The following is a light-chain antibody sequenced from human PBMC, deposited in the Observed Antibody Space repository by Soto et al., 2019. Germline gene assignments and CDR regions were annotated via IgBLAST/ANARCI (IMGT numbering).Light chain of an antibody. J-gene: IGKJ4*01. CDR2: AAS. V-gene: IGKV1-39*01. Sequence: DIQMTQSPSSLSASVGDRVTITCRASQSISSYLNWYQQKPGKAPNLLIYAASSLQSGAPSRFSSSGSGTDFTLTISRLQPEDVATYYCQQSYTRPLTFGGGTKVEIK. CDR1: QSISSY. CDR3: QQSYTRPLT.